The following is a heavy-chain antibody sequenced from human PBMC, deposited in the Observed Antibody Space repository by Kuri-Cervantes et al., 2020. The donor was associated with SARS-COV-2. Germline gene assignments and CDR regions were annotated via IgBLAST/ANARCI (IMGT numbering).Heavy chain of an antibody. J-gene: IGHJ6*02. D-gene: IGHD3-22*01. CDR2: IYYSGST. Sequence: SETLSLTCSVSGGSISSRSHYWGWIRQPPGKGLEWIGSIYYSGSTNYNPTLKSRVTISVDTSTNQFFLNLTSVTAADTAVYYCARQGGYYGMDVWGQGTTVTVSS. CDR3: ARQGGYYGMDV. CDR1: GGSISSRSHY. V-gene: IGHV4-39*01.